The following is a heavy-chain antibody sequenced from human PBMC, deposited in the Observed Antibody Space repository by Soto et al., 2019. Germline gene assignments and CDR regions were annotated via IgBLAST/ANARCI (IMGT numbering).Heavy chain of an antibody. Sequence: GGSLRLSCAASGFTFSSYGMHWVRQAPGKGLEWVAVISYDGSNKYYADSVKGRFTISRDNSKNTLYLQMNCLRAEDTAVYYCAKIRSKRSGSYYSYYYYGMDVWGQGTTVTVSS. V-gene: IGHV3-30*18. CDR2: ISYDGSNK. CDR1: GFTFSSYG. CDR3: AKIRSKRSGSYYSYYYYGMDV. J-gene: IGHJ6*02. D-gene: IGHD3-10*01.